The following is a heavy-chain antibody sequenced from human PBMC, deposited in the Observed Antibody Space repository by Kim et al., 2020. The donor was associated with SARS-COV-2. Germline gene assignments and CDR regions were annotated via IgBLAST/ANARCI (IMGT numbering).Heavy chain of an antibody. Sequence: GGSLRLSCAASGFTFSSYAMSWVRQAPGKGLEWVSAISGSGGSTYYADSVKGRFTISRDNSKNTLYLQMNSLRAEDTAVYYCAKPLKLLWFGSWDYWGQGTLVTVSS. CDR1: GFTFSSYA. CDR2: ISGSGGST. V-gene: IGHV3-23*01. CDR3: AKPLKLLWFGSWDY. J-gene: IGHJ4*02. D-gene: IGHD3-10*01.